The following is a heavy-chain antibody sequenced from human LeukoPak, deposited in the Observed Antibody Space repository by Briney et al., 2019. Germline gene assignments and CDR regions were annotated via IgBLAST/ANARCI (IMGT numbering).Heavy chain of an antibody. Sequence: GGSLRLSCAASGFTFSSYAMSWVRQAPGKGLEWVSAISGSGGSTYYADSVKGRFTISRDNSKNTLYLQMNSLRAEDTAVYYCARVKRDCSGGSCYSYDYWGQGTLVTVSS. V-gene: IGHV3-23*01. CDR1: GFTFSSYA. J-gene: IGHJ4*02. D-gene: IGHD2-15*01. CDR3: ARVKRDCSGGSCYSYDY. CDR2: ISGSGGST.